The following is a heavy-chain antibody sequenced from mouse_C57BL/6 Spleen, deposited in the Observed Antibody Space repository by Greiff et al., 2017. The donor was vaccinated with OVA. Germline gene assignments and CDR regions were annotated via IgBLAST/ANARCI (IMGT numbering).Heavy chain of an antibody. CDR2: ISDGGSYT. CDR3: AREGTVVGRAMDY. D-gene: IGHD1-1*01. Sequence: EVHLVESGGGLVKPGGSLKLSCAASGFTFSSYAMSWVRQTPEKRLEWVATISDGGSYTYYPDNVKGRFTISRDNAKNNLYLQMSHLKSEDTAMYYCAREGTVVGRAMDYWGQGTSVTVSS. V-gene: IGHV5-4*01. CDR1: GFTFSSYA. J-gene: IGHJ4*01.